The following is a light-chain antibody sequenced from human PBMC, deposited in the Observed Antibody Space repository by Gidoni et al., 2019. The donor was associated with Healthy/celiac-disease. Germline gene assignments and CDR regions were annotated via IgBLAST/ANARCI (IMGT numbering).Light chain of an antibody. CDR3: QQYNNWPPWT. V-gene: IGKV3-15*01. J-gene: IGKJ1*01. Sequence: EIVMTQSPATLSVYPGERATLSCRASQSVSSNLAWYQQKPGQAPRLLIYGAPTRATGIPARFSGSGSGTEFTLTISSLQSEDFAVYYCQQYNNWPPWTFXQXTKVEIK. CDR1: QSVSSN. CDR2: GAP.